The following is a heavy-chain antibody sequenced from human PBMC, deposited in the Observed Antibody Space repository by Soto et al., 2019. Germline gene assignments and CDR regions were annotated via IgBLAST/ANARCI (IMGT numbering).Heavy chain of an antibody. CDR2: ISGSGGST. J-gene: IGHJ4*02. V-gene: IGHV3-23*01. CDR3: AKVRYDYVWGSYRYTGLGY. Sequence: EVQLLESGGGLVQPGGSLRLSCAASGFTFSSYAMSWVRQAPGKGLEWVSAISGSGGSTYYADSVKGRFTISRDNSKNTLYLQMNSLRAEDTVVYYFAKVRYDYVWGSYRYTGLGYWGQGTLVTVSS. CDR1: GFTFSSYA. D-gene: IGHD3-16*02.